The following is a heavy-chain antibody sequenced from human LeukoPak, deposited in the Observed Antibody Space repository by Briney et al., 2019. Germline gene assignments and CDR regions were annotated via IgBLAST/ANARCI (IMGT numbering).Heavy chain of an antibody. CDR2: IDPSDSYT. D-gene: IGHD2-2*01. CDR1: GYSFTTYW. CDR3: ARSRYCSTTSCPNPDY. J-gene: IGHJ4*02. V-gene: IGHV5-10-1*01. Sequence: GESLKISFRGSGYSFTTYWISWVRQMPDKGLEWMGRIDPSDSYTNYSPSFQGHVTISSDKSISTAYLQWSSLKASDTAMYYCARSRYCSTTSCPNPDYWGQGTLVTVSS.